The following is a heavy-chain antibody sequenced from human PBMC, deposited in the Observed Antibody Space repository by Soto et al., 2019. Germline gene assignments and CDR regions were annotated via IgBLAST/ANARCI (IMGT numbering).Heavy chain of an antibody. CDR2: IVVGSGNT. D-gene: IGHD4-17*01. CDR1: GFTFTISA. Sequence: QMQLVQSGPEVKKPGTSVKVSCKASGFTFTISAVQWVRQARGQRLEWIGWIVVGSGNTNYAQKFQERVTITRDMSRSTVYMALSSLRSEDTAVYYCAALTTVRAQTTVVTNSAFDIWGQGTMVTVCS. V-gene: IGHV1-58*01. CDR3: AALTTVRAQTTVVTNSAFDI. J-gene: IGHJ3*02.